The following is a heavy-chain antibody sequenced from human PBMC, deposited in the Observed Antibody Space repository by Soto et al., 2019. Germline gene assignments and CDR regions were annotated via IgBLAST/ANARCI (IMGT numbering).Heavy chain of an antibody. CDR2: TGNKAYSYTT. J-gene: IGHJ3*02. CDR3: ASDYSGYYGFDI. D-gene: IGHD3-22*01. Sequence: GGALRLSCAASGFIFSYYYFDWVRQSPGKGLEWVGRTGNKAYSYTTEYAASVKGRFTISRDASKNSLYLQMNSLKTEDTAVYYCASDYSGYYGFDIWGQGTMVTVSS. CDR1: GFIFSYYY. V-gene: IGHV3-72*01.